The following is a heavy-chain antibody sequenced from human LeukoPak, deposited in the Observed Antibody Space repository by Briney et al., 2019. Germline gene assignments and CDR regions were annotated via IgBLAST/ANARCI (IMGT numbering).Heavy chain of an antibody. Sequence: ASVKVSCKASGYTFTSYAMHWVRQATGQRLEWMGWINAGNGNTKYSQKFQGRVTITRDTSASTAYMELSSLRSEDTAVYYCASDWLAAAEYYYYGMDVWGQGTTVTVSS. V-gene: IGHV1-3*01. CDR2: INAGNGNT. CDR1: GYTFTSYA. J-gene: IGHJ6*02. CDR3: ASDWLAAAEYYYYGMDV. D-gene: IGHD6-13*01.